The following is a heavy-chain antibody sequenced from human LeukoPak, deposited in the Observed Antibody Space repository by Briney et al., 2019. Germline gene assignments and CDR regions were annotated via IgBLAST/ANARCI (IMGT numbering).Heavy chain of an antibody. Sequence: ASVKVSCKASGYTFTTYAMHWVRQAPGQRLEWMGWINGDNGNTKYSQKFQGRVTITRDTSAYTAYMELKSLSSADTAVYFCARAPYDILTGYSLNWFDTWGQGTLVTVSS. CDR3: ARAPYDILTGYSLNWFDT. D-gene: IGHD3-9*01. CDR2: INGDNGNT. CDR1: GYTFTTYA. J-gene: IGHJ5*02. V-gene: IGHV1-3*01.